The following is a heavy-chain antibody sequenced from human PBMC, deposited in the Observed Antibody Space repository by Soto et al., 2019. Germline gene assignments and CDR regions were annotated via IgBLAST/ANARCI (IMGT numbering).Heavy chain of an antibody. V-gene: IGHV4-39*01. CDR1: GGSISSSGYY. Sequence: XTLSLPCTVSGGSISSSGYYWGWSRQPPGKGLEWIWGIYYSGSTYYNTSLKSRVTISVDTSKKQFSLKLSSVTAADTAVYYCARHGMGAARSTGFDYWGQGTLGPVS. CDR3: ARHGMGAARSTGFDY. J-gene: IGHJ4*02. CDR2: IYYSGST. D-gene: IGHD2-2*01.